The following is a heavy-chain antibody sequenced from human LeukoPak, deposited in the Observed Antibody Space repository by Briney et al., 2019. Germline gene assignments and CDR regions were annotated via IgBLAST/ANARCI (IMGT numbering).Heavy chain of an antibody. CDR2: ISSSSSYI. CDR3: ARAAGEMATIRY. D-gene: IGHD5-24*01. V-gene: IGHV3-21*01. Sequence: PGGSLRLSCAASGFTFSSYSMNWVRQAPGKGLEWVSSISSSSSYIYYADSVKGRFTISRDNAKNSLYLQMNSLRAEDTAVYYCARAAGEMATIRYWGQGTLATVSS. CDR1: GFTFSSYS. J-gene: IGHJ4*02.